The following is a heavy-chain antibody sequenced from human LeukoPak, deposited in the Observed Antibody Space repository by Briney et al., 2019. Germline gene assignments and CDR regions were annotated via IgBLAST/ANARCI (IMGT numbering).Heavy chain of an antibody. V-gene: IGHV5-51*01. Sequence: GESLKISCEAFGYTFSTYWVGWVRQVPGKGLEWMGLIYPGDSETKYSPSFEGQITISTDKTINTAYLQWSSLQASETAVYYCARQLNLGTFDSWGPGTLVIVSS. J-gene: IGHJ5*01. CDR3: ARQLNLGTFDS. D-gene: IGHD7-27*01. CDR1: GYTFSTYW. CDR2: IYPGDSET.